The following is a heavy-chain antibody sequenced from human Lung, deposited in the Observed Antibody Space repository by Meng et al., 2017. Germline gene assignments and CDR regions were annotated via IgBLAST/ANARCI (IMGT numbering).Heavy chain of an antibody. CDR2: INPKSGDT. J-gene: IGHJ4*02. CDR1: GYTFPNYW. CDR3: ARDEDISAADKLFGDY. Sequence: QVQLVRSGAEVKKPGAPVKVSCKASGYTFPNYWLHWVRRAPGQGLEWMGRINPKSGDTHYAQRFQGRVTMTGDTSISTAYMELSGLRSDDTAMYYCARDEDISAADKLFGDYWGQGTLVTVSS. V-gene: IGHV1-2*06. D-gene: IGHD6-13*01.